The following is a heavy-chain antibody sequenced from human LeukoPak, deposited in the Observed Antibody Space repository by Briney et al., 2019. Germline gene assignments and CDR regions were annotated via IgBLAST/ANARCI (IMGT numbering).Heavy chain of an antibody. CDR3: AVPQWELLN. CDR1: GFSFSTYS. Sequence: GGSLRLSCAASGFSFSTYSMTWVRQAPGKGLEWVSYISGSSGTIHYADSVKGRFSVSRDNSKNTLYLQMNSLRAEDTAVYSCAVPQWELLNWGQGTLVTVSS. D-gene: IGHD1-26*01. CDR2: ISGSSGTI. J-gene: IGHJ4*02. V-gene: IGHV3-48*01.